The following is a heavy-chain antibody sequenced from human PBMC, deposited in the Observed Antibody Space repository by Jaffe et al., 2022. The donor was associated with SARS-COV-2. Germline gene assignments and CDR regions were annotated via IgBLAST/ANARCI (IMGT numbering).Heavy chain of an antibody. CDR3: ARVSGHGAFDI. J-gene: IGHJ3*02. Sequence: QVQLVESGGGVVQPGRSLRLSCAASGFTFSSYAMHWVRQAPGKGLEWVAVISYDGSNKYYADSVKGRFTISRDNSKNTLYLQMNSLRAEDTAVYYCARVSGHGAFDIWGQGTMVTVSS. D-gene: IGHD3-10*01. V-gene: IGHV3-30-3*01. CDR1: GFTFSSYA. CDR2: ISYDGSNK.